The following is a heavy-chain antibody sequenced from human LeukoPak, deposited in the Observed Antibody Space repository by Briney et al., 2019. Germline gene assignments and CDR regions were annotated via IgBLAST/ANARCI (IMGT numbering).Heavy chain of an antibody. J-gene: IGHJ4*02. V-gene: IGHV4-4*07. CDR1: GDSISSFH. Sequence: SETLSLTCTVSGDSISSFHWSWIRQPAGKGLEWIGSVYHSGSTYYNPSLKSRITISVDTSKNQFSLKLSSVTAADTAVYFCARAIAARRRVGWDYFDYWGQGTLVTVSS. CDR3: ARAIAARRRVGWDYFDY. CDR2: VYHSGST. D-gene: IGHD6-6*01.